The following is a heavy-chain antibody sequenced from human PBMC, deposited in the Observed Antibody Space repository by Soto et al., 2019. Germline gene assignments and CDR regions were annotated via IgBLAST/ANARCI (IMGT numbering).Heavy chain of an antibody. J-gene: IGHJ4*02. D-gene: IGHD4-4*01. CDR3: AKDDSDYQMYYFDH. V-gene: IGHV3-23*01. CDR1: GFSFNIFA. Sequence: EVQFLESGGALVQPGGSLRLSCAASGFSFNIFAMSWVRQAPGKGLEWVSGLSARGITHYADSVKGRFTISRDNSKNTLYLQMNSLRAEDTAVYYCAKDDSDYQMYYFDHWGQGTLVTVSS. CDR2: LSARGIT.